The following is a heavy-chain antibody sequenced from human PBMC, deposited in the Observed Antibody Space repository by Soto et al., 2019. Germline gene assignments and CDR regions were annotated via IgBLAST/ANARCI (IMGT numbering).Heavy chain of an antibody. J-gene: IGHJ6*02. CDR2: INHSGST. CDR3: ARGRGYYYDSSGCGKYYYGMDV. Sequence: NPSETLSLTGAVYGGSFSGYYWSWIRQPPGKGLEWIGEINHSGSTNYNPSLKSRVTISVDTAKNQFSLKLSSVTAADTAVYYCARGRGYYYDSSGCGKYYYGMDVWGQGTTVT. V-gene: IGHV4-34*01. CDR1: GGSFSGYY. D-gene: IGHD3-22*01.